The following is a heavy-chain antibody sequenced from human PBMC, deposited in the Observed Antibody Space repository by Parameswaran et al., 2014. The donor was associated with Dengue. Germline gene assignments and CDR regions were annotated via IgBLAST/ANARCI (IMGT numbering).Heavy chain of an antibody. V-gene: IGHV3-33*01. D-gene: IGHD3-10*01. CDR2: IWYDGSNK. J-gene: IGHJ4*02. Sequence: VRQAPGKGLEWVAVIWYDGSNKYYADSVKGRFTISRDNSKNTLYLQMNSLRAEDTAVYYCAREDLAGFGELLWEWDYWGQGTLVTVSS. CDR3: AREDLAGFGELLWEWDY.